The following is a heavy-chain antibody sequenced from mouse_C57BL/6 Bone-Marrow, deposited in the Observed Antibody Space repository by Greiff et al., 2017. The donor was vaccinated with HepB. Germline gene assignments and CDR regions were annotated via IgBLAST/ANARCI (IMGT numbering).Heavy chain of an antibody. V-gene: IGHV1-4*01. D-gene: IGHD2-2*01. CDR3: ARWLLRRLRPRRAMDY. CDR1: GYTFTSYT. J-gene: IGHJ4*01. CDR2: INPSSGYT. Sequence: QVQLQQSGAELARPGASVKMSCKASGYTFTSYTMHWVKQRPGQGLEWIGYINPSSGYTKDNQKFKDKATLTADKSSSTAYMQLSSLTSEDSAVYYCARWLLRRLRPRRAMDYWGQGTSVTVSS.